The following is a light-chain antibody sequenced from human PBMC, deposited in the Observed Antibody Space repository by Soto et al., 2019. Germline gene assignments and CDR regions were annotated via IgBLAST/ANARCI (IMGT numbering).Light chain of an antibody. Sequence: QSALTQPASVSGSPAQSITISCTGSSSDVGGSGLVSWYQFHPGKAPKLLISGNYNRPSGVPDRFSGSKSGTSASLAITGLQAEDEADYYCQSYDSSLSGVVFGGGTKLTVL. CDR3: QSYDSSLSGVV. CDR1: SSDVGGSGL. CDR2: GNY. V-gene: IGLV2-14*02. J-gene: IGLJ2*01.